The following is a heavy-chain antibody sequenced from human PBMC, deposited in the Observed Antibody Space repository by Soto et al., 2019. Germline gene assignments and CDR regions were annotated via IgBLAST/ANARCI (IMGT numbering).Heavy chain of an antibody. CDR3: ARAAYDFWSGPT. Sequence: PGGSLRLSCAASGFTFSSYWMHWVRQAPGKGLVWVSRINSDGSSTSYADSVKGRFTISRDNAMNTLYLQMNSLRAEDTAVYYCARAAYDFWSGPTWGQGTLVTVSS. J-gene: IGHJ4*02. D-gene: IGHD3-3*01. CDR1: GFTFSSYW. V-gene: IGHV3-74*01. CDR2: INSDGSST.